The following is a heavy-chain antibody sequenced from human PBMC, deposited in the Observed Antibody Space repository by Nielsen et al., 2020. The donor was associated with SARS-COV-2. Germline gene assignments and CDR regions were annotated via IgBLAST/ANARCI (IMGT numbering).Heavy chain of an antibody. D-gene: IGHD3-3*01. J-gene: IGHJ4*02. CDR3: ARGPPYDFLAFFDY. Sequence: GSLRLSCAASEFTFSSYWMHWVRQAPGKGLVWVSRINSDGSSTSYADSVKGRFTISRDNAKNTLYLQMNSLRDEDTAVYYCARGPPYDFLAFFDYWGQGTLVTVSS. CDR2: INSDGSST. V-gene: IGHV3-74*01. CDR1: EFTFSSYW.